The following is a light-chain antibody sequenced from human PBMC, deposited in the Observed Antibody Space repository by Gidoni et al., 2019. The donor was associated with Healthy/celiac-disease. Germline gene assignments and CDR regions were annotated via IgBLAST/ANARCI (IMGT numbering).Light chain of an antibody. CDR1: QSISSY. V-gene: IGKV1-39*01. CDR3: QQSYSTPRT. CDR2: AAS. J-gene: IGKJ1*01. Sequence: DIQMTQSPSSLSAAVGDRVTITCRASQSISSYLNWYQQNPGKAPKLLIYAASSLQSGVPSRFSGSGSGTDFTLTISSLQPEDFATYYCQQSYSTPRTFGPXTKVEIK.